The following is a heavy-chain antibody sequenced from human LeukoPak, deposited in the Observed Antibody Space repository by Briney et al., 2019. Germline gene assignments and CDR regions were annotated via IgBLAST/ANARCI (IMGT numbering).Heavy chain of an antibody. CDR2: IYSGGST. Sequence: GGSLRLSCAASGFTVSSNYMSWVRRAPGKGLEWVSVIYSGGSTYYADSVKGRFTISRDNSKNTLYLQMNSLRAEDTAVYYCAREARITIFGVVTYYFDYWGQGTLVTVSS. V-gene: IGHV3-66*01. CDR3: AREARITIFGVVTYYFDY. D-gene: IGHD3-3*01. J-gene: IGHJ4*02. CDR1: GFTVSSNY.